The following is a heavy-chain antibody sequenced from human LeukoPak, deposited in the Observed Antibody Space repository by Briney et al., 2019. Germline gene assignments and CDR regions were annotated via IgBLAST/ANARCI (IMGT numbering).Heavy chain of an antibody. J-gene: IGHJ4*02. D-gene: IGHD6-19*01. CDR1: GGSISSGGYY. Sequence: KPSQTLSLTCTVSGGSISSGGYYWSWIRQHPGKGLEWIGYIYYSGSTYYNPSLKSRVTISVDTSKNQFSLKLSSVTAADTAVYYCARGDIAVAGTNTIPIYWGQGTLVTVSS. V-gene: IGHV4-31*03. CDR3: ARGDIAVAGTNTIPIY. CDR2: IYYSGST.